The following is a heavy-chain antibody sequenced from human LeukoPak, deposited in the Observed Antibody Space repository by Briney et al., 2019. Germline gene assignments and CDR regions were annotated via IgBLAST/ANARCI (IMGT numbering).Heavy chain of an antibody. CDR3: ARGGGGNSYGY. Sequence: PGGSLRLSCAASGFTFSSYSMNWVRQAPGKGLEWVSYISRSSSTIYYADSVKGRFTISRDNAKNSLYLQMNSLRAEDTAVYYCARGGGGNSYGYWGQGTLVTVSS. J-gene: IGHJ4*02. D-gene: IGHD4-23*01. CDR1: GFTFSSYS. CDR2: ISRSSSTI. V-gene: IGHV3-48*01.